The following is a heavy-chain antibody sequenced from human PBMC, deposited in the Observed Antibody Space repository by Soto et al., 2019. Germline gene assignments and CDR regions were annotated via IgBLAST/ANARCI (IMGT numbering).Heavy chain of an antibody. V-gene: IGHV4-31*03. J-gene: IGHJ6*03. Sequence: QVQLQESGPGLVKPSQTLSLTCTVSGGSISSGGYYWSWIRQHPGKGLEWMGYIYYSGSTYYNPSLKIRVTIPVDTAKNQPSLKLSSVTAADTDVSYCARVSSYYYYYMDVWGKGPTVTVSS. CDR1: GGSISSGGYY. CDR3: ARVSSYYYYYMDV. CDR2: IYYSGST.